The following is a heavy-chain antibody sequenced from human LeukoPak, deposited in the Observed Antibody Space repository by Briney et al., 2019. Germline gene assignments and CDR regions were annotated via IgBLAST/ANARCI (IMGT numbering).Heavy chain of an antibody. Sequence: PGTSLRLSCAASGFTFSNYGMHWVRQAPGKGLEWVAVIWYDGSKTHYTDSVKGRFTISRDNSKNTLSLQMDSLRAEDTAVYYCARDRAYYDGSGHDYWGQGTLVTVSS. CDR2: IWYDGSKT. V-gene: IGHV3-33*01. CDR3: ARDRAYYDGSGHDY. CDR1: GFTFSNYG. D-gene: IGHD3-22*01. J-gene: IGHJ4*02.